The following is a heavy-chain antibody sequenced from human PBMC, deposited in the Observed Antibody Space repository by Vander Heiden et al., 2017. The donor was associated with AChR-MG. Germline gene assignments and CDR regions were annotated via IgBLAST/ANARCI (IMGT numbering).Heavy chain of an antibody. Sequence: QVQLVQSGAEVKKPGSSVKVSCKASGGTFSSYAISWVRQAPGQGLEWMGRIIPILGIANYAQKFQGRVTITADKSTSTAYMELSSLRSEDTAVYYCARRRSSIVGATTFYFDYWGKGTLVTVSS. CDR3: ARRRSSIVGATTFYFDY. D-gene: IGHD1-26*01. CDR1: GGTFSSYA. CDR2: IIPILGIA. V-gene: IGHV1-69*04. J-gene: IGHJ4*02.